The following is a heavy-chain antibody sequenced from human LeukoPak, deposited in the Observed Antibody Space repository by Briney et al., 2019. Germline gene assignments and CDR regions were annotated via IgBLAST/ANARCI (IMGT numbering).Heavy chain of an antibody. J-gene: IGHJ4*02. CDR3: ARDFNGEGGLGFDY. CDR1: GGSLSSYY. CDR2: IYYSGST. D-gene: IGHD3-16*01. V-gene: IGHV4-59*01. Sequence: SETLSLTCTVSGGSLSSYYWSWIRQPPGKGLEWIGYIYYSGSTNYNPSLKSRVTISVDTSKNQFSLKLSSVTAADTAVYYCARDFNGEGGLGFDYWGQGTLVTVSS.